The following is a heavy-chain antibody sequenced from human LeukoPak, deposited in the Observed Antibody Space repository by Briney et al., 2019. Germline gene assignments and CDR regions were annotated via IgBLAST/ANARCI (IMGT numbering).Heavy chain of an antibody. CDR1: GFPFSGYW. J-gene: IGHJ5*02. Sequence: GGSLRLSCAASGFPFSGYWMHWVRQAPGKGLVWVSRIEDDGAGTSYADSVKGRFTISRDNAKNTLYLQMNSLRVEDTAVYYCARSASGYDSWGQGTLVTVSS. D-gene: IGHD5-12*01. CDR3: ARSASGYDS. V-gene: IGHV3-74*01. CDR2: IEDDGAGT.